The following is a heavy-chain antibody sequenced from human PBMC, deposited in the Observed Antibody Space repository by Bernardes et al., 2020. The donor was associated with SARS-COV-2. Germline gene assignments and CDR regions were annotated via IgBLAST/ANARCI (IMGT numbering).Heavy chain of an antibody. CDR2: IYCDDDK. CDR1: GFLLSTSGVG. J-gene: IGHJ6*02. V-gene: IGHV2-5*02. Sequence: SGPTLVKPTQTLTLTSTFSGFLLSTSGVGVGWIRQPPGKALEWLSLIYCDDDKRYSPSLKSRPTITKDTSKNQVVLTMTNMDPVDTATYYCAHQVQGIAADTTLAAGYYYYYYDMDVGGQGTTVTVSS. D-gene: IGHD6-13*01. CDR3: AHQVQGIAADTTLAAGYYYYYYDMDV.